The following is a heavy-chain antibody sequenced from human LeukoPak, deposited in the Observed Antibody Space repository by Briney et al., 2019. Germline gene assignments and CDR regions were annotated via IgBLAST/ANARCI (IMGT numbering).Heavy chain of an antibody. J-gene: IGHJ4*02. CDR3: ARDRNGIAVAGDFDY. CDR2: INPSGGST. Sequence: ASVKVSCTASGYTFTTYYIHWVRQAPGQGLEWMGIINPSGGSTSYAQKFQGRVTMTSDTSTNTAYMELSSLRTEDTAVYYCARDRNGIAVAGDFDYWGQGTLVTVSS. V-gene: IGHV1-46*01. D-gene: IGHD6-19*01. CDR1: GYTFTTYY.